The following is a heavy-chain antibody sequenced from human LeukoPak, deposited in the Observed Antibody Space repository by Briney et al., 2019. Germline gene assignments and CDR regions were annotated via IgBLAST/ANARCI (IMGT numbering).Heavy chain of an antibody. Sequence: ASVKVSCKASGYTFTGYYMHWVRQAPGQGLEWMGWINPNSGGTNYAQKFQGRVTMTRDTSISTAYMELSRLRSDDTAVYYCARDHYDYVWGSYAPFDYWGQGTLVTVSS. CDR2: INPNSGGT. V-gene: IGHV1-2*02. CDR1: GYTFTGYY. CDR3: ARDHYDYVWGSYAPFDY. D-gene: IGHD3-16*01. J-gene: IGHJ4*02.